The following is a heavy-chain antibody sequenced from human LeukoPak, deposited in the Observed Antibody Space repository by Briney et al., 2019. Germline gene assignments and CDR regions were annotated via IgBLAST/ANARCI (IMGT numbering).Heavy chain of an antibody. J-gene: IGHJ3*02. V-gene: IGHV3-11*01. CDR1: GFTFRNYW. Sequence: GGSLRLSCVGSGFTFRNYWMSWVRQAPGKGLEWVSYISSSGSTMLYPDSVKGRFTISRDNAKKSLYLQLNSLRAGDTAVYYCARALHDAFDIWGQGTMVTVSS. CDR3: ARALHDAFDI. CDR2: ISSSGSTM.